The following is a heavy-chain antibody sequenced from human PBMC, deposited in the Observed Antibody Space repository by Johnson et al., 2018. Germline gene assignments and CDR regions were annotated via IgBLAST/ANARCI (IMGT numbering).Heavy chain of an antibody. Sequence: VQLVESGGGLVQSGGSLRLSCAASGLTFRSYAMSWVRQAPGQGLEWASTISGSGGRTYYADSVKGRFTISRDNSKNTLYLQMINLRAEDTAVYYCAQDQHTTWVAYLQHWGQGTLVTVSS. J-gene: IGHJ1*01. CDR2: ISGSGGRT. CDR3: AQDQHTTWVAYLQH. V-gene: IGHV3-23*04. D-gene: IGHD1-14*01. CDR1: GLTFRSYA.